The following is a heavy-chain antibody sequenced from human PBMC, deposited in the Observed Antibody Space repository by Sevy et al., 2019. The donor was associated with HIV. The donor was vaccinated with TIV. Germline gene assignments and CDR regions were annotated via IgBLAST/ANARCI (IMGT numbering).Heavy chain of an antibody. CDR2: LSFVCGEI. J-gene: IGHJ4*02. CDR1: GFTFSKYS. CDR3: AREGCTKPHDY. V-gene: IGHV3-23*01. D-gene: IGHD2-8*01. Sequence: GGSLRLSCAASGFTFSKYSMSWVRQPPGKGLEWVSTLSFVCGEINYADSVKGRFTISGVNSKSSVYLQMNNLRPEDTAVYYCAREGCTKPHDYWGQGTLVTVSS.